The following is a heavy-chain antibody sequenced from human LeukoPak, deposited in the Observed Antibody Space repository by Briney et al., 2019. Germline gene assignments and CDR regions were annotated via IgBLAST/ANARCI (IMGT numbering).Heavy chain of an antibody. V-gene: IGHV3-73*01. CDR2: IRSKPNSYAT. J-gene: IGHJ4*02. CDR3: SSHCSSTNCYLFY. D-gene: IGHD2-2*01. CDR1: GFTFSGSA. Sequence: GGSLRLSWAASGFTFSGSAMHWVRQASGKRLEWLGRIRSKPNSYATAYAASVKGRFTLSRDDSKNTAYLQMDSLKIEDTAVYYCSSHCSSTNCYLFYWGQGTLVTVSS.